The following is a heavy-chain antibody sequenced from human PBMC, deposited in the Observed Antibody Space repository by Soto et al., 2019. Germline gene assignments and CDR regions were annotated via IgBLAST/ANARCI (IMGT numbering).Heavy chain of an antibody. J-gene: IGHJ4*02. CDR1: GFTFSSRW. V-gene: IGHV3-74*01. D-gene: IGHD4-17*01. Sequence: EVQLVESGGGLVQTGGSRRLSCAASGFTFSSRWMHWVRQAPGKGLVWVSRINSDGTTITYADSVKGRFTISRDNAKNTLYLQMNSLRAEDTAVYYGARGTQTTVTTRLFDCWGQGTLVTVSS. CDR3: ARGTQTTVTTRLFDC. CDR2: INSDGTTI.